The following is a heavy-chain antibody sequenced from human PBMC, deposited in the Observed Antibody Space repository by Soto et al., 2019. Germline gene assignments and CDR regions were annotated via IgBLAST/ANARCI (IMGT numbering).Heavy chain of an antibody. CDR1: GFTFSSYG. CDR3: ARQYYYDSSGWGPIDY. J-gene: IGHJ4*02. CDR2: IWYDGSNK. D-gene: IGHD3-22*01. V-gene: IGHV3-33*01. Sequence: QVQLVESGGGVVQPGRSLRLSCAASGFTFSSYGMHWVRQAPGKGLEWVAVIWYDGSNKYYADSVKGRFTISRDNSKNTLYLQMNSLRAEDTAVYYCARQYYYDSSGWGPIDYWGQGTLVTVSS.